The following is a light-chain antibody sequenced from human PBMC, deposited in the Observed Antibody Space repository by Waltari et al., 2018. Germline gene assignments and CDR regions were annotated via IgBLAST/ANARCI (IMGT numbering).Light chain of an antibody. V-gene: IGLV2-23*01. CDR1: SSDVGSSNL. CDR3: CSYAGSSTV. Sequence: QSALTQPASVSGSPGQPITISCPGTSSDVGSSNLVSWYQQHPGKAPKLMIYEGSKRPSGVSNRFSGSKSGNTASLTISGLQAEDEADYYCCSYAGSSTVFGGGTKLTVL. J-gene: IGLJ2*01. CDR2: EGS.